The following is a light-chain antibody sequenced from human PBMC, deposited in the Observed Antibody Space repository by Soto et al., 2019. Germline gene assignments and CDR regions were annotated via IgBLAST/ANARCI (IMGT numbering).Light chain of an antibody. CDR3: PHYNSYSGA. Sequence: EIVLTQSPGTLSLSAGERATLSCRASQSVSSYYSAWYQQKPGQAPRLLIYGASSGATGIPDRFSGSGSRTDFTLTISILEPECFATYCCPHYNSYSGAFGQGTKVDIK. J-gene: IGKJ1*01. V-gene: IGKV3-20*01. CDR1: QSVSSYY. CDR2: GAS.